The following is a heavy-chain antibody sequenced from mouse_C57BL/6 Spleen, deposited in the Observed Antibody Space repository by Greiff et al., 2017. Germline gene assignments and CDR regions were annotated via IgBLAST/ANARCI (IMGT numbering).Heavy chain of an antibody. D-gene: IGHD1-1*01. V-gene: IGHV1-4*01. CDR2: INPSSGYT. CDR3: ASGAVGAMGY. CDR1: GYTFTSYT. J-gene: IGHJ4*01. Sequence: VMLVESGAELARPGASVKMSCKASGYTFTSYTMHWVKQRPGQGLEWIGYINPSSGYTKYNQKFKDKATLTADKSSSTAYMQLSSLTSEDAAVYYCASGAVGAMGYWGQGTSVTVSS.